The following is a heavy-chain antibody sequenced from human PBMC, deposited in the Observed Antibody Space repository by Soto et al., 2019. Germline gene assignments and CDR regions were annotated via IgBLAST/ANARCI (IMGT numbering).Heavy chain of an antibody. CDR3: ARGEGDGYTYYFDY. J-gene: IGHJ4*02. V-gene: IGHV3-11*01. CDR2: ISSDGSTI. D-gene: IGHD5-12*01. CDR1: GFIFSDYY. Sequence: QVQLVESGGGLVKPGGSLRLSCAASGFIFSDYYMSWIRQAPGKGLEWVSYISSDGSTIYSADSVKGRLSISRDNAKNSPSLQMNSRRDEDTAVYYCARGEGDGYTYYFDYWGQGTLVTVSS.